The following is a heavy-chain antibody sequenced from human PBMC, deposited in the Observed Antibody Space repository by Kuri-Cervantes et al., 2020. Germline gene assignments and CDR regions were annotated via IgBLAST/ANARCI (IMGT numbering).Heavy chain of an antibody. V-gene: IGHV4-39*07. CDR1: GGSISSSSYY. CDR3: AKEDDYIWGSPDAFDI. Sequence: ESLTLSCTVTGGSISSSSYYWGWFRQPPRKGLEWIGSIYYSGSTYYNPSLKSRVTISVDTSKNQFSLKLSSVTAADTAVYYCAKEDDYIWGSPDAFDIWGQGTMVTVSS. CDR2: IYYSGST. D-gene: IGHD3-16*01. J-gene: IGHJ3*02.